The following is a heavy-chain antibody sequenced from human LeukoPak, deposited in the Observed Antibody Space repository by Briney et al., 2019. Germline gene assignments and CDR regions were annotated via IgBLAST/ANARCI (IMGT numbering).Heavy chain of an antibody. D-gene: IGHD6-19*01. V-gene: IGHV3-30*18. CDR1: GFTFSSYG. Sequence: PGGSLRLSCAASGFTFSSYGMHWVRQAPGKGLEWVAVISYDGSNKYYADSVKGRFTISRDNSKNTLYLQMNSLRAEDTAVYYCAKDLRAVAGKSPIFFDYWGQGTLVTVSS. J-gene: IGHJ4*02. CDR3: AKDLRAVAGKSPIFFDY. CDR2: ISYDGSNK.